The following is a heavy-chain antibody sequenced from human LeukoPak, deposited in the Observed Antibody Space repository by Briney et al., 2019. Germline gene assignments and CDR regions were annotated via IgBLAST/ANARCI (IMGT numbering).Heavy chain of an antibody. CDR3: ASTFNWNDVGFDY. D-gene: IGHD1-20*01. CDR2: ISYDGSNK. CDR1: GFTFSSYG. V-gene: IGHV3-30*03. Sequence: GGSLRLSCAASGFTFSSYGMHWVRQAPGKGLEWVAVISYDGSNKYYADSVKGRFTISRDNSKNTLYLQMNSLRAEDTAVYYCASTFNWNDVGFDYWGQGTLVTVSS. J-gene: IGHJ4*02.